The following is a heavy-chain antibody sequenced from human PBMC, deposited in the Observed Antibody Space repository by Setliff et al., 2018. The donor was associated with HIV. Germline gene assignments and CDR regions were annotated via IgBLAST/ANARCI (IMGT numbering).Heavy chain of an antibody. CDR2: ISHSGTT. D-gene: IGHD6-19*01. CDR3: ARDRSSGWSKDWFDT. V-gene: IGHV4-34*01. J-gene: IGHJ5*02. CDR1: GGSFSGYY. Sequence: SETLSLTCAVYGGSFSGYYWSWIRQSPGKGLEWVGEISHSGTTNYNPSLKSRVTISVDTSKNQISLKVNSVTAADTALYHCARDRSSGWSKDWFDTWGQGILVTVSS.